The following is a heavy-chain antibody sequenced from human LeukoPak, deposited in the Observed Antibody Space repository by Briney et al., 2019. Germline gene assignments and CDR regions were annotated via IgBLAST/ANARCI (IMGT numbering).Heavy chain of an antibody. D-gene: IGHD4-11*01. CDR2: ISADRTYI. Sequence: GGSLRLSCEASGFIFRSYIMNWVRQAPGKGLEWISCISADRTYIHYADSVKGRFTISRDNAKNSLSLQMDSLRAEDTAVYYCARAPGTIYSNYANPDYWGRGTLVTVSS. CDR1: GFIFRSYI. J-gene: IGHJ4*02. V-gene: IGHV3-21*01. CDR3: ARAPGTIYSNYANPDY.